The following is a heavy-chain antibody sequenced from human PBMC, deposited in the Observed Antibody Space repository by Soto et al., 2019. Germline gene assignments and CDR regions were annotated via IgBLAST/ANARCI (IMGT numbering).Heavy chain of an antibody. Sequence: GGSLRLSCVASGFTFSNYWMSWVRQAPGKGLEWVANIKPDGSEKYYVDSVKGRFTFSRDNAENSVYLQMNSLRAEDTAVYYCVRGFDYSFDYWGPGTLVTVSS. J-gene: IGHJ4*02. D-gene: IGHD4-4*01. CDR1: GFTFSNYW. CDR3: VRGFDYSFDY. CDR2: IKPDGSEK. V-gene: IGHV3-7*03.